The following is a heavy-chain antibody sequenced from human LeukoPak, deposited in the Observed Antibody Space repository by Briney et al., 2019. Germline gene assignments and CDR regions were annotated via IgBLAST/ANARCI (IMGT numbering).Heavy chain of an antibody. CDR1: GFPFSSYR. V-gene: IGHV3-7*01. CDR2: IKEDGREK. Sequence: RGGSLRVSCTASGFPFSSYRVSGVRQAPGKGGEGVVNIKEDGREKFYVDSVKGRFTIDRDNAKNSLYLEMNSLRAEDTAVYYCARVNRWFDPWGQGTLVPVSS. D-gene: IGHD3-16*02. CDR3: ARVNRWFDP. J-gene: IGHJ5*02.